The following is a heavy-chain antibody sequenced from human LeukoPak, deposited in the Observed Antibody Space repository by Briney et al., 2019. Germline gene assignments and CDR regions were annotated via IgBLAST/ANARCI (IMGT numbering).Heavy chain of an antibody. CDR2: INPNSGGT. CDR3: AREGVGATTELDY. CDR1: GYTFTGYY. Sequence: ASVKVSCKVSGYTFTGYYMHWVRQAPGQGLEWMGWINPNSGGTNYAQKFQGWVTMTRDTSISTAYMELSRLRSDDTAVYYCAREGVGATTELDYWGQGTLVTVSS. V-gene: IGHV1-2*04. J-gene: IGHJ4*02. D-gene: IGHD1-26*01.